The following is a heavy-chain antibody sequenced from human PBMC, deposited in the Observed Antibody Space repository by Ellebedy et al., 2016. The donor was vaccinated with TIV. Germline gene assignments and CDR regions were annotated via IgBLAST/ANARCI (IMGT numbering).Heavy chain of an antibody. D-gene: IGHD3-3*01. J-gene: IGHJ4*02. CDR2: ISWNSGSI. CDR1: GFTFDDYA. CDR3: ARRYYDFWKGELDY. V-gene: IGHV3-9*01. Sequence: SLKISXAASGFTFDDYAMHWVRQAPGKGLEWVSGISWNSGSIGYADSVKGRFTISRDNAKNSLYLQMNSLRAEDTAVYYCARRYYDFWKGELDYWGQGTLVTVSS.